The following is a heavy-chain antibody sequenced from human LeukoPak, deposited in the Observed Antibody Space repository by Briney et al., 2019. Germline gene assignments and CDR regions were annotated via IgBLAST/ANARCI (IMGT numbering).Heavy chain of an antibody. D-gene: IGHD5-24*01. V-gene: IGHV3-11*04. J-gene: IGHJ4*02. CDR1: GFTFSDYY. Sequence: GGSLRLSCAASGFTFSDYYMSWIRQARGKGLEWVSYISSSGSTIYYADSVKGRFTISRDNAKNSLYLQMNSLRAEDTAVYYCARVAHDGYNSLDFDYWGQGTLVTVSS. CDR2: ISSSGSTI. CDR3: ARVAHDGYNSLDFDY.